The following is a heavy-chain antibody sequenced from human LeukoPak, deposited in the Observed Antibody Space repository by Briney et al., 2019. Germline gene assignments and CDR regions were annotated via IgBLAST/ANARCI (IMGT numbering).Heavy chain of an antibody. D-gene: IGHD3-9*01. CDR2: IYYSGST. V-gene: IGHV4-39*07. Sequence: NTSETLSLTWTVSGGSISSSSDYWGWIRQPPGKGREWIGSIYYSGSTYYNPSLKSRVTISVDTSKNQFSLKLSSVTAADTAVYYCARANYDILTGYWNFVNWFDPWGQGTLVTVSS. J-gene: IGHJ5*02. CDR3: ARANYDILTGYWNFVNWFDP. CDR1: GGSISSSSDY.